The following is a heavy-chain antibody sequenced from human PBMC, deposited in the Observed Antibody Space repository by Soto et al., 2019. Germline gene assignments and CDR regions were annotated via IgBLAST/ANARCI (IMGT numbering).Heavy chain of an antibody. Sequence: LRLSCAASGFSFEDYTMHWVRQGPGKGPEWISLISWDGGITDYSDSVKGRFISSRDNSKNSLFLEMNSLTSEDAAMYFCASDSYDILTGQKRYFDFWGQGTLVTVSS. CDR1: GFSFEDYT. D-gene: IGHD3-9*01. J-gene: IGHJ4*02. CDR3: ASDSYDILTGQKRYFDF. CDR2: ISWDGGIT. V-gene: IGHV3-43*01.